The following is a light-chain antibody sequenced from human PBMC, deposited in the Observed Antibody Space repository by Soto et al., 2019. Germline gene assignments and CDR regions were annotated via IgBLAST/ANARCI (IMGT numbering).Light chain of an antibody. CDR2: GAF. J-gene: IGKJ5*01. CDR3: QQRNIWPPVT. Sequence: EIVLTDSPATLSLSRGEIATLSCRASPSVTNYLAWYQQKPGQPPRLLIYGAFNRAAGIPARFSGSGSGTDFTLTISSLEPEDSAVYYCQQRNIWPPVTFGQGTRLEIK. CDR1: PSVTNY. V-gene: IGKV3-11*01.